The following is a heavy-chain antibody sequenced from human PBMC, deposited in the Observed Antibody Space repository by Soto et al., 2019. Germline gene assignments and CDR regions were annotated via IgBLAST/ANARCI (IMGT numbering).Heavy chain of an antibody. CDR3: ARSQGSSTSLEIYYYYYYGMDV. CDR1: GGTFSSYA. Sequence: QVQLVQSGAEVKKPGSSVKVSCKASGGTFSSYAISWVRQAPGQGLEWMGGIIPISGTANYAQKFQGRVTITADESTSSAYWELSSLRSEDTAVYYCARSQGSSTSLEIYYYYYYGMDVWGQGTTVTVSS. V-gene: IGHV1-69*01. J-gene: IGHJ6*02. CDR2: IIPISGTA. D-gene: IGHD2-2*01.